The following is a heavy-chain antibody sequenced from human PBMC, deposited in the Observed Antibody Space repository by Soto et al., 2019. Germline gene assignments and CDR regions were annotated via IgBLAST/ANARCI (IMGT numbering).Heavy chain of an antibody. D-gene: IGHD4-17*01. CDR2: IYHSGST. CDR1: SGSISSSNW. J-gene: IGHJ2*01. Sequence: PSETLSLTCAVSSGSISSSNWWSWVRQPPGKGLEWIGEIYHSGSTNYNPSLKSRVTISVDKSKNQFSLKLSSVTAADTAVYYGARRTYGTYWYFECWGRGTLVTVSS. CDR3: ARRTYGTYWYFEC. V-gene: IGHV4-4*02.